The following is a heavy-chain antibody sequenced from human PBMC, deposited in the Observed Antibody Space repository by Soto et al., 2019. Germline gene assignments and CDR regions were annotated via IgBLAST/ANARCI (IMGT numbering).Heavy chain of an antibody. J-gene: IGHJ4*02. CDR3: ASGIQLWLRRINNGYSG. V-gene: IGHV1-69*13. CDR1: AATFSTYA. CDR2: IIPMFGTA. Sequence: QVQLVQSGAEVKKPESTVKVSCKAPAATFSTYAISWVRQAPGQGLEWMGGIIPMFGTANYAQRFQDRVTITADESTNTVYMELSSLRSEDTAVYFCASGIQLWLRRINNGYSGWGQGTLVTVSS. D-gene: IGHD5-18*01.